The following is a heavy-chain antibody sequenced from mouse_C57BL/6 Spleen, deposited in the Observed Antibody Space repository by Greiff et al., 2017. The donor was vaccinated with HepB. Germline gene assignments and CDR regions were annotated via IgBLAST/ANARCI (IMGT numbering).Heavy chain of an antibody. D-gene: IGHD1-1*01. CDR3: AKTPYYGSSPSYAMDY. CDR2: IWRGGST. Sequence: VQLQQSGPGLVQPSQRLSITCTVSGFSFTSYGVHWVRQSPGKGLEWLGVIWRGGSTDYNAAFMSRLSITKDNSKSQVFFKMNSLQADDTAIYYCAKTPYYGSSPSYAMDYWGQGTSVTVSS. CDR1: GFSFTSYG. V-gene: IGHV2-5*01. J-gene: IGHJ4*01.